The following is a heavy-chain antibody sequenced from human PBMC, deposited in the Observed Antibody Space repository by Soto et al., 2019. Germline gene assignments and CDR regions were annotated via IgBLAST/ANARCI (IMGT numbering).Heavy chain of an antibody. V-gene: IGHV4-61*01. CDR3: ARETLHLGELSLGYYYYMDV. Sequence: PSETLSLTCTVSGGSISSSSYYWGWLRQPPGKGLEWIGYIYYSGSTNYNPSLKSRVTISVDTSKNQFSLKLSSVTAADTAVYYCARETLHLGELSLGYYYYMDVWGKGTTVTVSS. CDR2: IYYSGST. J-gene: IGHJ6*03. D-gene: IGHD3-16*02. CDR1: GGSISSSSYY.